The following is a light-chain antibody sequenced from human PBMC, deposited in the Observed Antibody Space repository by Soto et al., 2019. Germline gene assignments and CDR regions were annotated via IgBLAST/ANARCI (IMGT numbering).Light chain of an antibody. CDR3: QQYYRVPQLT. CDR1: QSVSNTY. J-gene: IGKJ4*01. Sequence: EIVLTQSPGTLSLSPGERATLSCRASQSVSNTYLAWYQQKLGQAPRLLIYGASSRATGIPDRFSGSGSGTDFTLTVSRLEPEDFAVYYCQQYYRVPQLTFGAGTKVEIK. CDR2: GAS. V-gene: IGKV3-20*01.